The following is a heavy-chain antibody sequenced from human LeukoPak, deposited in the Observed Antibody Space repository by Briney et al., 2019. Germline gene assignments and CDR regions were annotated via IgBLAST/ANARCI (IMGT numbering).Heavy chain of an antibody. CDR2: ISAYNGNT. V-gene: IGHV1-18*01. J-gene: IGHJ4*02. CDR1: GYTFTSYG. Sequence: GASVKVSCTASGYTFTSYGISWVRQTPGQGLEWMGWISAYNGNTNYAQKLQGRVTMTTDTSTSTAYMELRSLRSDDTAVYYCATGGSYHYDSSGRMGNFDYWGQGALVTVSS. CDR3: ATGGSYHYDSSGRMGNFDY. D-gene: IGHD3-22*01.